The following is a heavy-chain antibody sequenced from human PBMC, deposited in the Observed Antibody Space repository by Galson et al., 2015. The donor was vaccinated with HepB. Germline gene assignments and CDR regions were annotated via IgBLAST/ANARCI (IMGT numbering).Heavy chain of an antibody. D-gene: IGHD2-2*03. V-gene: IGHV1-18*01. J-gene: IGHJ3*02. CDR2: ISAYNGDT. CDR1: GYSFIRYG. Sequence: SVKVSCKASGYSFIRYGISWVRQAPGQGLEWMAWISAYNGDTKYSQKFQGRVTMTTDTSTSTAYMELRSLRSDDTAVYYCATWAGWESWIFAFDIWGQGTMVTVSS. CDR3: ATWAGWESWIFAFDI.